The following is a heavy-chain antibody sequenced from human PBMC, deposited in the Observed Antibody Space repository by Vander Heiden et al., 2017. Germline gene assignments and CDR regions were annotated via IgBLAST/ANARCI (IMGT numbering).Heavy chain of an antibody. Sequence: QVQLVQSGAEVKKPGASVKVSCQASGYTFTSYVINWVRQATGQGLEWMGWMNPNSGNTGYIQKFQGRVTMTRNTSISTAYMELSSLRSEDTAVYFCARGRRAAAGTDYWGQGTLVTVSS. CDR2: MNPNSGNT. CDR1: GYTFTSYV. D-gene: IGHD6-13*01. V-gene: IGHV1-8*01. CDR3: ARGRRAAAGTDY. J-gene: IGHJ4*02.